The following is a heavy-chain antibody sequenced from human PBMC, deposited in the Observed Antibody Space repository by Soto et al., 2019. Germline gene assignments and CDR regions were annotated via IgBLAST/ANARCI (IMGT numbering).Heavy chain of an antibody. CDR2: ISAHNGNT. CDR1: GYDFTTYG. CDR3: AGGRYGDY. V-gene: IGHV1-18*01. D-gene: IGHD1-1*01. J-gene: IGHJ4*02. Sequence: QVHLLQSEAEVKKPGASVKVSCKGSGYDFTTYGITWVRQAPGQGLEWMSWISAHNGNTDYAQKLQGRVTVTRDTSTSTAYMELRSLRPDDAAVYYCAGGRYGDYWGQGALVTVSS.